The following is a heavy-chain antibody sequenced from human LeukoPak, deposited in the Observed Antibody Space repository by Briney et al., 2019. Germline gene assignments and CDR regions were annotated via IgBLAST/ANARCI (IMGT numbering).Heavy chain of an antibody. CDR2: ISNSGNTK. Sequence: HPGGSLRLSCAASGVTFSNYEMNWIRQAPGKGLEWISYISNSGNTKYYADSVKGRFTISRDNANNSVYLQMNNLRAEDTAVYYCAAVIDYWGQGTLVTVSS. V-gene: IGHV3-48*03. CDR1: GVTFSNYE. CDR3: AAVIDY. J-gene: IGHJ4*02.